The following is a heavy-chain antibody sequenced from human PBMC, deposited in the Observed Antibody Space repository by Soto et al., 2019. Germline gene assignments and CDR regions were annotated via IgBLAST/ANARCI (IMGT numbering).Heavy chain of an antibody. V-gene: IGHV3-15*07. J-gene: IGHJ6*02. CDR2: IKSKTDGGTT. D-gene: IGHD5-18*01. Sequence: GGSLRLSCAASGFTFSNSTMNWVRQAPGKGLEWVGRIKSKTDGGTTDYAAPVKGRFTISRDDSKNTLYLQMNSLKTEDTAVYYCAREGRWGYSYGYYYYYGMDVWGQGTTVTVSS. CDR1: GFTFSNST. CDR3: AREGRWGYSYGYYYYYGMDV.